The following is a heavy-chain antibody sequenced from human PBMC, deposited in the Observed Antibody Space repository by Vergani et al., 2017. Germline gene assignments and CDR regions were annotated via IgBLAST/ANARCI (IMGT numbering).Heavy chain of an antibody. CDR2: IIPIFGTA. J-gene: IGHJ6*03. CDR1: GGTFSSYA. V-gene: IGHV1-69*01. CDR3: ARGYYDILTDHYYYYYMDV. Sequence: QVQLVQSGAEVKKPGSSVKVSCKASGGTFSSYAISWVRQAPGQGLEWMGGIIPIFGTANYAQKFQGRVTITADESTSTAYMELSSLRSEYTAVYYCARGYYDILTDHYYYYYMDVWGKGTTVTVSS. D-gene: IGHD3-9*01.